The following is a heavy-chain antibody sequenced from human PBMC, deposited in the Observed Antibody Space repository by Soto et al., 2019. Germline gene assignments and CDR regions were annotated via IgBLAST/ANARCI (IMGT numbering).Heavy chain of an antibody. D-gene: IGHD6-13*01. CDR1: SGPSSSHN. V-gene: IGHV4-59*08. CDR3: VRQGIGNLHGLVDV. CDR2: VYYTGGT. Sequence: QVQVQQSGPRLVKPSDTLSITCTVSSGPSSSHNWGWIRQSPGRGLGGIGYVYYTGGTSYNPSRNSPVTVSADPSTNHMSLTLTSVTAADTAIYYCVRQGIGNLHGLVDVWGQGTAVTVSS. J-gene: IGHJ6*02.